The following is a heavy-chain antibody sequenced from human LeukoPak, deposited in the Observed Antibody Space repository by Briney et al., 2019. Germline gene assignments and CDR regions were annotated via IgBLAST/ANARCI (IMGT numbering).Heavy chain of an antibody. V-gene: IGHV1-18*01. CDR2: ISAYNGNT. CDR3: GRGGSDCSGGNCPYSWFDP. Sequence: ASVKVSCKASGYTFTNYGISWVRQAPGQGLEWMGWISAYNGNTNYAQKLQGRVTMTTDTSTSTAYMELRSLTSDDTAVYYCGRGGSDCSGGNCPYSWFDPWGQGTLVTVSS. J-gene: IGHJ5*02. D-gene: IGHD2-15*01. CDR1: GYTFTNYG.